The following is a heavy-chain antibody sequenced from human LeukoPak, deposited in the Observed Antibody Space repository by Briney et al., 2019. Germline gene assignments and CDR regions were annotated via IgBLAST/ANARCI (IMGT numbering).Heavy chain of an antibody. CDR1: GYTFTGYY. J-gene: IGHJ4*02. CDR3: ARVARDSSGYYSADY. D-gene: IGHD3-22*01. V-gene: IGHV1-2*02. Sequence: ASVKVSCTASGYTFTGYYMHWVRQAPGQGLEWMGWINPNSGGTNYAQKFQGRVTMTRDTSISTAYMELSRLRSDDTAVYYCARVARDSSGYYSADYWGQGTLVTVSS. CDR2: INPNSGGT.